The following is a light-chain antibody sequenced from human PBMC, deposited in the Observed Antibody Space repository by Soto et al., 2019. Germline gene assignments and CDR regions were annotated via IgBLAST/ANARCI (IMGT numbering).Light chain of an antibody. Sequence: DIQMTQSPSSLSASVGDRVTITCRASQSISSHLNWYQQKLGKAPKLLIYATSSLQSGVPSRFSGSGSGTDFALTISSLQPEDFATYFCQQSYSFPSTFGQGTKVEIK. CDR3: QQSYSFPST. V-gene: IGKV1-39*01. CDR1: QSISSH. J-gene: IGKJ1*01. CDR2: ATS.